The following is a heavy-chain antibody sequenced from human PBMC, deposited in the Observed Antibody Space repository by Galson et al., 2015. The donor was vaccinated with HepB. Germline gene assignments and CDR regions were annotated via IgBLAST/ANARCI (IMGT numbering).Heavy chain of an antibody. CDR1: GFTFSDSA. CDR2: IRTKAYNYAT. D-gene: IGHD6-13*01. J-gene: IGHJ4*02. V-gene: IGHV3-73*01. CDR3: VRMGDLSGYSSS. Sequence: LRLSCAASGFTFSDSAIHWVRQASGKALEWVGRIRTKAYNYATAYPASLKGRFTISRDDSKYTAYLHMNRLKTEDTAVYYCVRMGDLSGYSSSWGRGTLVTVSS.